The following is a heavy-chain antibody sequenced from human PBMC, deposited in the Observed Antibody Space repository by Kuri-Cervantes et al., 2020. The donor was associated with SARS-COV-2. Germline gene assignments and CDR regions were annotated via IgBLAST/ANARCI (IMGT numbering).Heavy chain of an antibody. Sequence: GESLKISCAASGFTFSSYSMNWVRQAPGKGLEWVSSISSSSSYIYSADSVNGRFTISRDNAKTSLFLQMNSLRAEDKAVYYCARDSPIAAAGYYYYYYLDDWGKGTTVTVSS. D-gene: IGHD6-13*01. CDR2: ISSSSSYI. J-gene: IGHJ6*03. CDR1: GFTFSSYS. V-gene: IGHV3-21*01. CDR3: ARDSPIAAAGYYYYYYLDD.